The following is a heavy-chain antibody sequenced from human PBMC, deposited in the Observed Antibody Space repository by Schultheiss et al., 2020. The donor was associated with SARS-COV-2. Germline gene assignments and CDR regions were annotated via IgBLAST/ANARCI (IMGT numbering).Heavy chain of an antibody. CDR3: AREAAGINAFDI. CDR2: IYSGGST. J-gene: IGHJ3*02. D-gene: IGHD6-13*01. Sequence: GGSLRLSCAASGFTVSSNYMSWVRQAPGKGLEWVSVIYSGGSTSYADSVKGRFTISRDNAKNTLYLQMNSLRAEDTAVYYCAREAAGINAFDIWGQGTMVTVSS. CDR1: GFTVSSNY. V-gene: IGHV3-66*01.